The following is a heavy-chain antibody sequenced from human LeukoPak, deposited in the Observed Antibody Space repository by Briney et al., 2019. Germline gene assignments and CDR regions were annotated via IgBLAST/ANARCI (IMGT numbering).Heavy chain of an antibody. D-gene: IGHD3-22*01. CDR3: AKLGPPDYYDSSGYGY. V-gene: IGHV3-23*01. CDR2: ISGSGGST. J-gene: IGHJ4*02. CDR1: GFTFSSYA. Sequence: GGSLRLSCAASGFTFSSYAMSWVRQAPGKGLEWVSAISGSGGSTYYAGSVKGRFTISRDNSKNTLYLQMNSLRAEDTAVYYCAKLGPPDYYDSSGYGYWGQGTLVTVSS.